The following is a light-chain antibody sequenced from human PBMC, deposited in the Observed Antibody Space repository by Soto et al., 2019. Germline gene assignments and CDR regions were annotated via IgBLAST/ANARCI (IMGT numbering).Light chain of an antibody. Sequence: DIQLTQSPSTLSASVGERVTITCRASQTVNTWLAWYQHKPGKAPKLLIYDASVLETGVPSRFSGFSSWTEFTLTISSLQPDDFATYFCQQYNSYSPEGLTFGGGPKVEI. V-gene: IGKV1-5*01. CDR3: QQYNSYSPEGLT. J-gene: IGKJ4*01. CDR2: DAS. CDR1: QTVNTW.